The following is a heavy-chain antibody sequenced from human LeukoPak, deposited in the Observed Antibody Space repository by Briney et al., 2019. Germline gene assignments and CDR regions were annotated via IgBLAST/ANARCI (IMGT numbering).Heavy chain of an antibody. CDR2: INPQSGST. CDR3: ARDRADEYSAGSYVSFDP. D-gene: IGHD3-10*01. CDR1: GYTFTGHF. Sequence: ASVKISCKASGYTFTGHFIHWVRQAPGQGLEWMGWINPQSGSTSYAQPFQGKVVITLDTSVNSVYMEMSSLGYDDTATYFCARDRADEYSAGSYVSFDPWGRGTPLTVSS. V-gene: IGHV1-2*02. J-gene: IGHJ5*02.